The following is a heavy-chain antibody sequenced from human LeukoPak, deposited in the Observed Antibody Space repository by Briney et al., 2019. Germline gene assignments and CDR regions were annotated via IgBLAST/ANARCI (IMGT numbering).Heavy chain of an antibody. CDR1: GYTFTDYF. J-gene: IGHJ3*02. Sequence: WASVKVSCTASGYTFTDYFMNWVRQAPGQGLEWMGWINPKSGGTVYAQKFQGRVTMTRDTSSSTAYMELSRLRFDDTVVYYCARGPRITIFGVVMANDAFDIWGQGTMVTVSS. CDR3: ARGPRITIFGVVMANDAFDI. CDR2: INPKSGGT. V-gene: IGHV1-2*02. D-gene: IGHD3-3*01.